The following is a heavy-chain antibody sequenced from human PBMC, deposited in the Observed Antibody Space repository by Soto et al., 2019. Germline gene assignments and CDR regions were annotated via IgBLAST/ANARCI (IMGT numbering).Heavy chain of an antibody. CDR3: ALRSMAVVPEY. Sequence: ASVKVSCKASGYTFTSYAMHWVRQAPGQRLEWMGWINAGNGNTKYSQKFQGRVTLSVDTSTNQCSLTLSSMTAADTAVYYCALRSMAVVPEYRGQGIRVTVSS. D-gene: IGHD3-22*01. CDR2: INAGNGNT. V-gene: IGHV1-3*01. J-gene: IGHJ4*02. CDR1: GYTFTSYA.